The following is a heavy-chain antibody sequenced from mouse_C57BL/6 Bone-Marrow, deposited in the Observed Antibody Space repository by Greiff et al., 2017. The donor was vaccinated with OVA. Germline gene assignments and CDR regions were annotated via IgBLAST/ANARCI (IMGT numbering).Heavy chain of an antibody. CDR3: ARGDDYAAVDY. Sequence: EVQLVESGGGLVQSGRSLRLSCATSGFTFSDFYMEWVRQAPGKGLEWIAASRNKANDYTTEYSASVKGRFIVSRDTSQSILYLQMNALRAEDTAIYYCARGDDYAAVDYWGQGTSVTVSS. CDR1: GFTFSDFY. J-gene: IGHJ4*01. V-gene: IGHV7-1*01. CDR2: SRNKANDYTT.